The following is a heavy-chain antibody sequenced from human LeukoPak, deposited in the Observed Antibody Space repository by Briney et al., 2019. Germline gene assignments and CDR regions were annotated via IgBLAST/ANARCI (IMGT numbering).Heavy chain of an antibody. CDR1: GFTFSSYG. CDR3: AKDRGSGSYFGYFDY. D-gene: IGHD1-26*01. CDR2: ISYDGSNK. Sequence: SGGSLRLSCAASGFTFSSYGMHWVRQAPGKGLEWVAVISYDGSNKYYADSVKGRFTISRDNSKNTLYLQMNSLRAEDTAVYYCAKDRGSGSYFGYFDYWGQGTLVTVSS. J-gene: IGHJ4*02. V-gene: IGHV3-30*18.